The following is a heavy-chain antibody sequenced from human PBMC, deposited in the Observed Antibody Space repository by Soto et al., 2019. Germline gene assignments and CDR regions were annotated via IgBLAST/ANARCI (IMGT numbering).Heavy chain of an antibody. CDR2: ISWNSGSI. Sequence: LILSCAASGFTFDDYAIHWVRQARGEFLEWVSGISWNSGSIGYADSVKGRFTISRDNAKNSLYLQMNSLRAEDTALYYCAKDIRRYCSSTSCYGFDPWGQGTLVTVSS. D-gene: IGHD2-2*01. CDR1: GFTFDDYA. V-gene: IGHV3-9*01. CDR3: AKDIRRYCSSTSCYGFDP. J-gene: IGHJ5*02.